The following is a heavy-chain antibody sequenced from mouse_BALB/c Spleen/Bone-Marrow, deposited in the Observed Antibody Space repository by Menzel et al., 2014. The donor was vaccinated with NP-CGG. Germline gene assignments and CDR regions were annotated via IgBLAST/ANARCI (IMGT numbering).Heavy chain of an antibody. V-gene: IGHV1-9*01. CDR1: VYTFCCYW. Sequence: VQLGEPAAELMKPGAPEKISFKGTVYTFCCYWIEWVKQRPGQALEWSGEILAGSGSTNYNEKFTGKATIAADTSSNTAYMRLSSVTAEDSAVYYCARASWDYWGQGTSVTVSS. D-gene: IGHD6-1*01. CDR2: ILAGSGST. J-gene: IGHJ4*01. CDR3: ARASWDY.